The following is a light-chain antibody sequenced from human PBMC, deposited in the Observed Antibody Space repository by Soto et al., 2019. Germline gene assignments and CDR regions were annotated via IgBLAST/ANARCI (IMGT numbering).Light chain of an antibody. CDR2: DAS. Sequence: DSQMSQSPSTLSASIGDRVTITCRASQNINNWIARYQQKPGKAPKFLIYDASTLESGVPSRFSGSGFGTEFSLTISSLQPDDFGSYYCQHMRTFGQGTKVDIK. CDR1: QNINNW. V-gene: IGKV1-5*01. J-gene: IGKJ1*01. CDR3: QHMRT.